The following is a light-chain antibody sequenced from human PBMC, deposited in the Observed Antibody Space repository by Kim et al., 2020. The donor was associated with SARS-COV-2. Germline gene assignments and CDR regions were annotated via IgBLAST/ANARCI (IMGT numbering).Light chain of an antibody. CDR2: WAS. Sequence: DIVMTQSPDSQAVSLGERATINCKSSQSVLHSSNNKNYLACYQQKPGQPPKLLIYWASTRESGVPDRFSGSGSGTDFTLSISSLQAEDVAVYYCQQYYSTPQTFGQGTKVDIK. CDR1: QSVLHSSNNKNY. V-gene: IGKV4-1*01. CDR3: QQYYSTPQT. J-gene: IGKJ1*01.